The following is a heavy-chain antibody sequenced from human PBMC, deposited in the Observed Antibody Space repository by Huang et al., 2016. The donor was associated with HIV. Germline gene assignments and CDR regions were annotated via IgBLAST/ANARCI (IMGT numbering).Heavy chain of an antibody. CDR2: INHSGST. D-gene: IGHD5-18*01. Sequence: QVQLQQWGAGLLKPSETLSLTCAVYGGSFSGYYWSWIRQPPGKGLEWIGEINHSGSTNHNPSLKSRVTISVDTSKNQFSLKLSSVTAADTAVYYCARGPRIQLWFYSYYFDYWGQGTLVTVSS. CDR3: ARGPRIQLWFYSYYFDY. V-gene: IGHV4-34*01. J-gene: IGHJ4*02. CDR1: GGSFSGYY.